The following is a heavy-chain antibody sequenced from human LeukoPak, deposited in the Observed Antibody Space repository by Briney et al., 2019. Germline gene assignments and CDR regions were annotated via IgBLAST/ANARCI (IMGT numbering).Heavy chain of an antibody. V-gene: IGHV3-21*01. CDR1: GFTFSSYS. Sequence: PGGSLRLSCAASGFTFSSYSMNWVRQAPGKGLEWVSTISGSSRYIYYADSVKGRFTISRDDAKNSLRLQMNSLRAEDSAVYYCARRLNHGDYGSDYWGQGTLVTVSS. CDR2: ISGSSRYI. D-gene: IGHD4-17*01. CDR3: ARRLNHGDYGSDY. J-gene: IGHJ4*02.